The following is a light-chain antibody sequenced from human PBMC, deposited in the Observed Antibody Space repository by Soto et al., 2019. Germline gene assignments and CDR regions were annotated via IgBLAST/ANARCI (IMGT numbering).Light chain of an antibody. Sequence: EIVLTQSPAPLSLSPGERATLSCRASQSVSSSLAWYQQKPGQAPRLLIHDASNRATGIPARFSGSGSGTDFTLTISSLEPEDFAVYYCQQRSNWPVFGQGTKLEIK. CDR1: QSVSSS. CDR2: DAS. CDR3: QQRSNWPV. V-gene: IGKV3-11*01. J-gene: IGKJ2*01.